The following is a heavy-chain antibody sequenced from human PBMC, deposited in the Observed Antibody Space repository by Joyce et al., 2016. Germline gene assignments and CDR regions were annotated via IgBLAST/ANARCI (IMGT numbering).Heavy chain of an antibody. CDR3: ATGVGPQILPFHF. J-gene: IGHJ3*01. CDR2: FDAEEGEK. CDR1: GVTLIESS. V-gene: IGHV1-24*01. D-gene: IGHD2-15*01. Sequence: QVQLLQSGADLKQPGASVKVSCKVSGVTLIESSIHWVRQAPGKGLEWMGGFDAEEGEKIYAQKFQDRVTMTEYSSTDTAYMQLSSLTFDDTAVYYCATGVGPQILPFHFWGQGRMVTIS.